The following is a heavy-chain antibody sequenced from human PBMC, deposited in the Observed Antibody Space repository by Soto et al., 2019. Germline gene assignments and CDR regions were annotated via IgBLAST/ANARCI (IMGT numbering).Heavy chain of an antibody. CDR1: GYTFTGYY. D-gene: IGHD1-26*01. J-gene: IGHJ4*02. CDR3: ATDSLLVGATANYFDY. CDR2: INPNSGGT. Sequence: ASVKVSCKASGYTFTGYYMHWVRQAPGQGLEWMGWINPNSGGTNYAQKFQGRVTMTRDTSISTAYMELSRLRSDDTAVYYCATDSLLVGATANYFDYWGQGPLVTVSS. V-gene: IGHV1-2*02.